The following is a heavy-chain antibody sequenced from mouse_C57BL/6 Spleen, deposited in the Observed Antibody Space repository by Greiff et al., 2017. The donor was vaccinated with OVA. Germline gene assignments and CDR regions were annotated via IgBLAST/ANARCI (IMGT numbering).Heavy chain of an antibody. CDR1: GYSITSGYY. D-gene: IGHD2-1*01. CDR3: ARDRGYYGNYDAY. V-gene: IGHV3-6*01. Sequence: DVKLQESGPGLVKPSQSLSLTCSVTGYSITSGYYWNWIRQFPGNKLEWMGYISYDGSNNYNPSLKNRISITRDTSKNQFFLKLNSVTTEDTATYYCARDRGYYGNYDAYWGQGTLVTVSA. CDR2: ISYDGSN. J-gene: IGHJ3*01.